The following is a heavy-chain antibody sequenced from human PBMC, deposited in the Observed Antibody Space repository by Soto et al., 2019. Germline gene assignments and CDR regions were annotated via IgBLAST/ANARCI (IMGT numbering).Heavy chain of an antibody. CDR2: ISGYNGDS. V-gene: IGHV1-18*01. D-gene: IGHD2-21*02. CDR3: ARDSRGFDGGNSGSFDL. J-gene: IGHJ2*01. CDR1: GYIFSSYG. Sequence: QVQLVQSGAEMKKPGASVKVSCKASGYIFSSYGISWVRQAPGQGLEWMGWISGYNGDSNYAPKLHGRVTVTTDTSTSTAYMELRSLRSDDTAVYYCARDSRGFDGGNSGSFDLWGRGTLLTLSS.